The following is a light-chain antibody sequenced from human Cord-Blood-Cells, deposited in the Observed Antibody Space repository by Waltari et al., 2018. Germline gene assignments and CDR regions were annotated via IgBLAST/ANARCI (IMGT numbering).Light chain of an antibody. J-gene: IGKJ4*01. Sequence: EIVLTQSPATLSLSPGERATLSCGASQSVSSSYLAWYQQKPGLAPRLLIYDAPSRATGIPDRFSGSWSGTDFTLTISRLEPEDFAVYYCQQYGSSPLTFGGGTKVEIK. CDR1: QSVSSSY. CDR3: QQYGSSPLT. V-gene: IGKV3D-20*01. CDR2: DAP.